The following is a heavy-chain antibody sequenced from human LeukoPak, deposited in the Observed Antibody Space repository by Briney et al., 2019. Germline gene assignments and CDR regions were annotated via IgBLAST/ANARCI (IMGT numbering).Heavy chain of an antibody. Sequence: PGGSLRLSCAASGFTFQNYAIHWVRQVPGKGLEWVSGISWSSDTKGYADSVKGRFTISRDNAEDSVYLQMNSLRNEDTAFYYCAKAPHPGSYYSGLDVWGQGTTVTVSS. CDR2: ISWSSDTK. CDR3: AKAPHPGSYYSGLDV. CDR1: GFTFQNYA. J-gene: IGHJ6*02. V-gene: IGHV3-9*01.